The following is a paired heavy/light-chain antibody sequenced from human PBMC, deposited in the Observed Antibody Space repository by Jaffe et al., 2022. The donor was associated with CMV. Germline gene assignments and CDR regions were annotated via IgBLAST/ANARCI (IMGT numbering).Light chain of an antibody. CDR2: EDT. V-gene: IGLV3-10*01. CDR3: FSTDNSGRRGV. Sequence: SSELTQPPSVSVSPGQTARITCSGDALPRKYTYWYQQKSGQAPVLVIYEDTKRPSGIPERFSGSSSGTMATLTISGAQVTDEADYHCFSTDNSGRRGVFGGGTKLTVL. J-gene: IGLJ2*01. CDR1: ALPRKY.
Heavy chain of an antibody. CDR2: ISYDGNNK. J-gene: IGHJ6*02. CDR1: GITFSDYG. Sequence: QEQLVESGGGVVQPGRSLRLSCEVSGITFSDYGMHWVRQAPGKGLEWLAVISYDGNNKYYADSVKGRFTISRDNSMNTMYLQMNTLRAEDTAMYYCAKDVSRLVDIVVVGHYGMDVWGQGTTVTVSS. D-gene: IGHD2-15*01. V-gene: IGHV3-30*18. CDR3: AKDVSRLVDIVVVGHYGMDV.